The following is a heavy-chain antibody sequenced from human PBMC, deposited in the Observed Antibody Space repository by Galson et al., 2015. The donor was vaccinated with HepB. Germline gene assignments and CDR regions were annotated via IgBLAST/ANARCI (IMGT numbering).Heavy chain of an antibody. J-gene: IGHJ4*02. V-gene: IGHV3-21*01. D-gene: IGHD1-26*01. Sequence: SLRLSCAASGFTFSTYSMTWVRQAPGKGLEWVSSISSSSRYISYADSVKGRFTISRDNAKNSLYLQMNSLRAEDTAVYYCARDNSWEGSGRYYYFDYWGQATLVTVSS. CDR1: GFTFSTYS. CDR2: ISSSSRYI. CDR3: ARDNSWEGSGRYYYFDY.